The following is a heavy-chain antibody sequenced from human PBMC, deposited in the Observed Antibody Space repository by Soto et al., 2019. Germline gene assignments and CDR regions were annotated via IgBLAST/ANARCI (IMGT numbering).Heavy chain of an antibody. CDR2: IYYSGST. D-gene: IGHD2-15*01. V-gene: IGHV4-59*01. Sequence: QVQLQESGPGLVKPSETLSLTCTVSGGSISSYYWSWIRQPPGKGLEWIGYIYYSGSTNYNPSLKSRVTISADTSKNQFSLKLSSVTAADTAVYYCAGGADRVAIPSGYWGQGTLVTVSS. CDR3: AGGADRVAIPSGY. J-gene: IGHJ4*02. CDR1: GGSISSYY.